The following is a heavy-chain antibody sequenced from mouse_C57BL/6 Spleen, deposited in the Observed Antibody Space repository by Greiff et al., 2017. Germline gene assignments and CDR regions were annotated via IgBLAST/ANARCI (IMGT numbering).Heavy chain of an antibody. D-gene: IGHD3-2*02. V-gene: IGHV1-55*01. J-gene: IGHJ2*01. CDR2: IYPGSGST. Sequence: QVQLQQPGAELVKPGASVKMSCKASGYTFTSYWITWVKQRPGQGLEWIGDIYPGSGSTNYNEKFKSKATLTVDTSSSTAYMQLSSLTSEDSAVYYCARSVPRTAQVFDYWGQGTTLTVSS. CDR1: GYTFTSYW. CDR3: ARSVPRTAQVFDY.